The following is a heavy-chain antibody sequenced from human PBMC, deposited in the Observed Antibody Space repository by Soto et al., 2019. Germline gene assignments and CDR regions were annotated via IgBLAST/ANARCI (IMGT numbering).Heavy chain of an antibody. CDR1: GYSFTSYW. Sequence: ESLKISCKGSGYSFTSYWISWVRQMPGKGLEWMGRIDPSDSYTNYSPSFQGHVTISADKSISTAYLQWSSLKASDTAMYYCARQEQLTSPYYYYGMDVWGQGTTVTVSS. V-gene: IGHV5-10-1*01. CDR2: IDPSDSYT. CDR3: ARQEQLTSPYYYYGMDV. D-gene: IGHD6-6*01. J-gene: IGHJ6*02.